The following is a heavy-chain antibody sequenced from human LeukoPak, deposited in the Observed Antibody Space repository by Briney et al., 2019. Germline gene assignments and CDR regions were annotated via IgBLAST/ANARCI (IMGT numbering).Heavy chain of an antibody. Sequence: SETLSLTCAVYGGSFSGYYWSWIRQPPGKGLEWIGEINHSGSTNYNPSLKSRVTISVDTSKNQFSLKLSSVTAADTAVYYCARGENHWVVVPAAMGGWFDPWGQGTLVTVSS. CDR2: INHSGST. V-gene: IGHV4-34*01. CDR3: ARGENHWVVVPAAMGGWFDP. J-gene: IGHJ5*02. CDR1: GGSFSGYY. D-gene: IGHD2-2*01.